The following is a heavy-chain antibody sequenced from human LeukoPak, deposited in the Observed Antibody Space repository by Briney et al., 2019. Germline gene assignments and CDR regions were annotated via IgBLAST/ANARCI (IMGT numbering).Heavy chain of an antibody. CDR2: ISGSGGST. D-gene: IGHD1-26*01. CDR1: GFTFSSYA. Sequence: GGSLRLSCAASGFTFSSYAMSWVRQAPGKWLEWVSAISGSGGSTYYADSVKGRFTISRDNSKNTLYLQMNSLRAEDTAVYYCAKVTRAWGAIAGLYWGQGTLVTVSP. J-gene: IGHJ4*02. CDR3: AKVTRAWGAIAGLY. V-gene: IGHV3-23*01.